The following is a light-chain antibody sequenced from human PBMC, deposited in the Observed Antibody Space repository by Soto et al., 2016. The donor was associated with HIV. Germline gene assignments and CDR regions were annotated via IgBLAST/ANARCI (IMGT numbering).Light chain of an antibody. Sequence: DIQMTQSPSTLPASVGDRVTITCRASQGVSNWLAWYQQKPGKAPKLLIYKASSLQGGVPSRFSGSGSASDFTLTISRLQPDDFAVYYCQQYKSFPLTFGGGTKVE. V-gene: IGKV1-5*03. CDR2: KAS. J-gene: IGKJ4*01. CDR1: QGVSNW. CDR3: QQYKSFPLT.